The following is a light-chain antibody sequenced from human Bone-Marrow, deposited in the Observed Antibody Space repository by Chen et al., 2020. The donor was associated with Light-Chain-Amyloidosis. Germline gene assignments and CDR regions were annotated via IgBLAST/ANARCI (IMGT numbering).Light chain of an antibody. CDR3: CSYAGASTYV. Sequence: QSALTQPASVAGSPGQSITISCTGTRSDIGSFNLVSWYQHHPDKAPKLIIYEVEKRPSGVSNRCSGSRSGNTASLTSSGLQADDEAAYYCCSYAGASTYVFGTGTEVTVL. J-gene: IGLJ1*01. CDR2: EVE. CDR1: RSDIGSFNL. V-gene: IGLV2-23*02.